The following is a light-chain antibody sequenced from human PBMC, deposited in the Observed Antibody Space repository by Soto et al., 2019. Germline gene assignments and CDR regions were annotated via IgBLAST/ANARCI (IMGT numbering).Light chain of an antibody. CDR2: SAY. CDR1: QDIGNK. V-gene: IGKV1-6*01. J-gene: IGKJ5*01. Sequence: ASQMTQSPSSLSASVGDRVTITCRASQDIGNKLGWFQQKPGKAPELLIYSAYKLQSGVPSRFSGSGSGTDFTLTISSLQPEDFATYYCQQANSFPIAFGQGTRLEIK. CDR3: QQANSFPIA.